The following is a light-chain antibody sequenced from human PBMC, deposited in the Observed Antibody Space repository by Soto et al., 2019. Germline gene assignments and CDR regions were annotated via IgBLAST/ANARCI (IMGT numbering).Light chain of an antibody. CDR2: AAS. CDR1: QSISSY. CDR3: LQDYRYPRT. Sequence: DIQMTQSPSSLSASVGDRVTITCRASQSISSYLNWYQQKPGKAPKLLIYAASSLQSGVPSRFSGSGSGTDFTLTISSLQPEDFATYYCLQDYRYPRTFGQGTKLEMK. J-gene: IGKJ2*01. V-gene: IGKV1-39*01.